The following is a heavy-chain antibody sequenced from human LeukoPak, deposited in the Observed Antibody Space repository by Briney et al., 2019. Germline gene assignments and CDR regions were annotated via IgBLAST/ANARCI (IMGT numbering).Heavy chain of an antibody. V-gene: IGHV3-72*01. CDR2: VRNKANSYTT. D-gene: IGHD4-23*01. CDR1: GFSFSDHY. Sequence: GGSLRLSCAASGFSFSDHYIDWVRQAPGKGLEWVGRVRNKANSYTTEYAASVKGRFSISRDDSENSPSLQMNSLKTEDTAVYYCAVIDYGGNSGRAVETTDIWGPGTMVTVSS. CDR3: AVIDYGGNSGRAVETTDI. J-gene: IGHJ3*02.